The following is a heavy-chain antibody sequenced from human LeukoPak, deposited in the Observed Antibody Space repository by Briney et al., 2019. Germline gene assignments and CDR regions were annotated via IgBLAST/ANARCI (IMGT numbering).Heavy chain of an antibody. CDR3: ARGRLDFWSGYRRVFDY. Sequence: PSETLSLTCAVYGGSFSGYYWSWIRQPPGKGLEWIGEINHSGSTNYNPSLKSRVTISVDTSKNQFSLKLSSVTAADTAVYYCARGRLDFWSGYRRVFDYWGQGTLVTVSS. D-gene: IGHD3-3*01. CDR1: GGSFSGYY. J-gene: IGHJ4*02. CDR2: INHSGST. V-gene: IGHV4-34*01.